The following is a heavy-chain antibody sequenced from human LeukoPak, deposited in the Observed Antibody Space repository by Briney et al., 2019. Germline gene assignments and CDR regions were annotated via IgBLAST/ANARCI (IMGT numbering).Heavy chain of an antibody. CDR2: INHSGST. D-gene: IGHD3/OR15-3a*01. CDR1: GGSFSGYY. CDR3: ARPLRPRWTEGFDI. J-gene: IGHJ3*02. V-gene: IGHV4-34*01. Sequence: PSETLSLTCAVYGGSFSGYYWSWIRQPPGKGLEWIGEINHSGSTNYNPSLKSRVTISVDTSKNQFSLKLTSVTAADTAVYYCARPLRPRWTEGFDIWGQGTMVTVSS.